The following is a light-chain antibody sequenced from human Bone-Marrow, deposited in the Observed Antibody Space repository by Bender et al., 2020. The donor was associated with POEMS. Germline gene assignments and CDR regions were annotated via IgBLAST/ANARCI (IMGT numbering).Light chain of an antibody. J-gene: IGLJ2*01. CDR2: DVG. CDR3: SSYRSSGTHVV. V-gene: IGLV2-14*03. CDR1: STDVGGYDY. Sequence: QSALTQPASVSGSPGQSITISCTGTSTDVGGYDYVSWYQQHPGKAPKLIIYDVGNRPSGVSNRFSASKSGDTASLTISGLQAEDEADYYCSSYRSSGTHVVFGGGTKLTVL.